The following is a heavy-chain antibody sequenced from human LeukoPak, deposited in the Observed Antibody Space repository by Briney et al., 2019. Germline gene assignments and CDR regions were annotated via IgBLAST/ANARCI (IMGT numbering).Heavy chain of an antibody. V-gene: IGHV1-3*01. D-gene: IGHD6-13*01. CDR1: GYTFTSYA. CDR3: ARAKGSSWYQPRPYYFDY. CDR2: INAGNGNT. J-gene: IGHJ4*02. Sequence: ASVKVSCKASGYTFTSYAMHWVRQAPGQRLEWMGWINAGNGNTKYSQKFQGRVTITRDTSASTAYMELSSLRSEDTAVYYCARAKGSSWYQPRPYYFDYWGQGTLVTVSS.